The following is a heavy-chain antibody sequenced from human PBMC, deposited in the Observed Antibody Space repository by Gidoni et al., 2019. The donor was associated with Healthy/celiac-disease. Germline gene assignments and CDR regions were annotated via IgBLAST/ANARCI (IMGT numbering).Heavy chain of an antibody. CDR1: GGSFSGYY. V-gene: IGHV4-34*01. CDR2: INHRGST. J-gene: IGHJ6*02. D-gene: IGHD6-13*01. CDR3: ARVIAAVSGNRLYYYYGMDV. Sequence: QVQLQQWGAGLLKPSETLSLTCAVYGGSFSGYYWSWIRQPPGKGLEWIGEINHRGSTNYNPSLKSRVTISVDTSKNQFSLKLSSVTAADTAVYYCARVIAAVSGNRLYYYYGMDVWGQGTTVTVSS.